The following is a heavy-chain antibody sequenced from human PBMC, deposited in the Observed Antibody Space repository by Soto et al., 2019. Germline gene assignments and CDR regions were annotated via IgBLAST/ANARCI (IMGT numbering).Heavy chain of an antibody. Sequence: GASVKVSCKASGYTFTSYGISWVRQAPGQGLEWMGWISAYNGNTNYAQKLQGRVTMTTDTSTSTAYMELRSLRSDDTAVYYCARFYDSSGYYADAFDYWGQGTLVTVS. CDR2: ISAYNGNT. CDR1: GYTFTSYG. V-gene: IGHV1-18*01. D-gene: IGHD3-22*01. CDR3: ARFYDSSGYYADAFDY. J-gene: IGHJ4*02.